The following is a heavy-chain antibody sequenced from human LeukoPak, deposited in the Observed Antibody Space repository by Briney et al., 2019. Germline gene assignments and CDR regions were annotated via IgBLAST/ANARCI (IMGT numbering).Heavy chain of an antibody. CDR2: ISSSGSTI. CDR3: ARVITPMCTSCQYGMDV. Sequence: GGSLRLSCAASGFTFSSYEMNCVRQAPGKGLEWVSYISSSGSTIYYADSVKGRFTISRDNAKNSLYLQMNSLRAEDTAVYYCARVITPMCTSCQYGMDVWGQGTTVTVSS. D-gene: IGHD2-2*01. J-gene: IGHJ6*02. CDR1: GFTFSSYE. V-gene: IGHV3-48*03.